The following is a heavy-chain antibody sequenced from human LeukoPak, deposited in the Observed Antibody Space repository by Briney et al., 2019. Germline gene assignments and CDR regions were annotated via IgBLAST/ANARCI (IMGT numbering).Heavy chain of an antibody. CDR2: ISSSSSYI. Sequence: GGSLRLSCAASGFTFSDYTMNWVRQAPGKGLEWVSSISSSSSYIYYADSVKGRFTISRDNAKNSLYLEMNNQRAEDTAVYYCARLRFPYGDYDGLKVFDIWGQGTMVTVSS. CDR1: GFTFSDYT. D-gene: IGHD4-17*01. CDR3: ARLRFPYGDYDGLKVFDI. J-gene: IGHJ3*02. V-gene: IGHV3-21*01.